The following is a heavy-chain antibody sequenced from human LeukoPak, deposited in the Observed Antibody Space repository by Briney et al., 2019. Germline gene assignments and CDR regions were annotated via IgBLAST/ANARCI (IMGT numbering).Heavy chain of an antibody. V-gene: IGHV3-15*01. Sequence: GGSLRLSCAGSGFIFSDAWIGWVRRAPGKGLEWVGRIKNKVDGETRDYAAPVEGRFTISRDDSKNTAYLQMNSLKTEDTAVYYCTTRGGLGYWGQGTLVTVSS. CDR2: IKNKVDGETR. D-gene: IGHD2-15*01. J-gene: IGHJ4*02. CDR1: GFIFSDAW. CDR3: TTRGGLGY.